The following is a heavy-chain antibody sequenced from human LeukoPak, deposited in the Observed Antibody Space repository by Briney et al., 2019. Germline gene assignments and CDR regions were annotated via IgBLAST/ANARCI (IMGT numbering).Heavy chain of an antibody. CDR3: ARATYYYDSSGPLWGYYYYMDV. V-gene: IGHV4-4*07. D-gene: IGHD3-22*01. J-gene: IGHJ6*03. Sequence: SETLSLTCTVSGGSISSYYWSWIRQPAGKGLEWIGRIYTSGSTNYNPSLKSRVTMSVDTSKNQFSLKLSSVTAADTAVYYCARATYYYDSSGPLWGYYYYMDVWGKGTTVTVSS. CDR2: IYTSGST. CDR1: GGSISSYY.